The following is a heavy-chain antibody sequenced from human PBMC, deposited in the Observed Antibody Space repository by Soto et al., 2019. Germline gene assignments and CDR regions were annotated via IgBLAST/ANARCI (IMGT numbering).Heavy chain of an antibody. CDR3: AREGPLSGDAFDI. V-gene: IGHV4-59*11. CDR1: GGSIFSHL. CDR2: VSHSGST. J-gene: IGHJ3*02. D-gene: IGHD3-16*01. Sequence: PSETLSLTCTVSGGSIFSHLWSWIRQPPGKGLEWIGYVSHSGSTTHNPSLKSRVTISLDTSRNQVSLQLRSVTAADTAVYYCAREGPLSGDAFDIWGRGTKVTVS.